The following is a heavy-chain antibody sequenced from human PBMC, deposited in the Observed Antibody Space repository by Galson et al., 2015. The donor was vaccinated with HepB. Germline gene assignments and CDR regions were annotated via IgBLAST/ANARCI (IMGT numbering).Heavy chain of an antibody. J-gene: IGHJ4*01. V-gene: IGHV3-30*02. CDR3: AKERLYSGYDQYYFDY. D-gene: IGHD5-12*01. CDR2: IRYDGSDE. Sequence: SLRLSCAASGFTFSSSGMHWVRQAPGKGLEWVAFIRYDGSDEYYGDSVKGRFTISRDNSKNTLYLQMNSLRAEDTAVYYCAKERLYSGYDQYYFDYWGQGTLVTVSS. CDR1: GFTFSSSG.